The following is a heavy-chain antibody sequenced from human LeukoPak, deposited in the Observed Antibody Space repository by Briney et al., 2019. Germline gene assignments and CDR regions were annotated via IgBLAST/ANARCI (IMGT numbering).Heavy chain of an antibody. J-gene: IGHJ6*03. CDR2: INSDWSST. CDR3: ARVLRYCSGGNCYSGGLGYMDV. D-gene: IGHD2-15*01. CDR1: GFTFSSYW. Sequence: GGSLRLSCAASGFTFSSYWMHGLRHAPAKGLVWVSRINSDWSSTRYADSVKGRFTISRDNAKNTLYLQMNSLRAEDTAVYYCARVLRYCSGGNCYSGGLGYMDVWGKGTTVTISS. V-gene: IGHV3-74*01.